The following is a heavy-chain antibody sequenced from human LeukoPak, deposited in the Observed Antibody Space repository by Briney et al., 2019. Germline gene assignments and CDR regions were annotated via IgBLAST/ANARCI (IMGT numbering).Heavy chain of an antibody. Sequence: SQTLSLTCTVSGGSISSGGYYWSWIRQHPGKGLEWIGYFYYSGSTYYNPSLKSRVTISVDTSKNQFSLKLSSVTAADTAVYYCARLSQGSSSWYGNYGMDVWGQGTTVTVSS. CDR2: FYYSGST. V-gene: IGHV4-31*03. CDR3: ARLSQGSSSWYGNYGMDV. J-gene: IGHJ6*02. CDR1: GGSISSGGYY. D-gene: IGHD6-13*01.